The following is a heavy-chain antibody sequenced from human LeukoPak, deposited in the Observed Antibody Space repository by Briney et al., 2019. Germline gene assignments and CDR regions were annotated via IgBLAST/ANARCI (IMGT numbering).Heavy chain of an antibody. CDR1: GFTFSSYA. J-gene: IGHJ4*02. V-gene: IGHV3-23*01. D-gene: IGHD2-2*01. CDR3: AKDAIDAHHGLFDY. CDR2: ISGRGGST. Sequence: PGGSLRLSGAASGFTFSSYAMSWVRQAPGKGLEWVSAISGRGGSTYYADSVKGRFTISRDNSKNTLYLQMNSLRAEDTAVYYCAKDAIDAHHGLFDYWGQGTLVTVSS.